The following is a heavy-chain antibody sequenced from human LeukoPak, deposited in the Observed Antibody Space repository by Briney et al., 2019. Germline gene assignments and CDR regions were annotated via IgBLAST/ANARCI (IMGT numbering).Heavy chain of an antibody. CDR3: ARVRLYYDSNGYRGSDAFDI. J-gene: IGHJ3*02. CDR1: GYRFNAYW. V-gene: IGHV5-51*01. CDR2: IYPGDSGT. Sequence: GESLKISCKGSGYRFNAYWIAWVRQMPGKGLEWMGIIYPGDSGTKYSPSFQGQVTVSADKSISTAYLHWSSLKASDTAIYYCARVRLYYDSNGYRGSDAFDIWGQGTRVTVSS. D-gene: IGHD3-22*01.